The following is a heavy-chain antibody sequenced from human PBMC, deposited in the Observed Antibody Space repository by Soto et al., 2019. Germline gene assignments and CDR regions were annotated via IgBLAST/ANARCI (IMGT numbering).Heavy chain of an antibody. CDR2: ISYDGSNK. CDR3: ANLFDY. J-gene: IGHJ4*02. Sequence: GALRLSCAASGFTFSSYGMHWVRQAPGKGLEWVAVISYDGSNKYYADSVKGRFTISRDNSKNTLYLQMNSLRAEDTAVYYCANLFDYWGQGTLVTVSS. CDR1: GFTFSSYG. V-gene: IGHV3-30*18.